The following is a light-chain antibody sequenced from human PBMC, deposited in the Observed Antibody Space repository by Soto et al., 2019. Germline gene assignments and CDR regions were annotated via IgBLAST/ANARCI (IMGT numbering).Light chain of an antibody. CDR3: TSYSSSDIFYV. V-gene: IGLV2-14*01. J-gene: IGLJ1*01. Sequence: QSALTQPASVSGSPGQSITISCTGTSSDIGGYNYVSWYQQHPGKAPKLMIYEVSNRPSGVSNRFSGSKSGHTASLTISGLQAEDEADYYCTSYSSSDIFYVFGTGTKLTVL. CDR1: SSDIGGYNY. CDR2: EVS.